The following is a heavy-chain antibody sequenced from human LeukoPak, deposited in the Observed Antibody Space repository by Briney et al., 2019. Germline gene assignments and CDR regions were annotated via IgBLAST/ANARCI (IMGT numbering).Heavy chain of an antibody. D-gene: IGHD3-3*01. Sequence: GGSLRLSCAASGFTFSSYSMNWVRQAPGKGLEWVSYISSSSSTIYYADSVEGRFTISRDNAKNSLYLQMNSLRAEDTAVYYCARHQYYDFWSGYYGGVFDPWGQGTLVTVSS. CDR2: ISSSSSTI. V-gene: IGHV3-48*04. CDR3: ARHQYYDFWSGYYGGVFDP. CDR1: GFTFSSYS. J-gene: IGHJ5*02.